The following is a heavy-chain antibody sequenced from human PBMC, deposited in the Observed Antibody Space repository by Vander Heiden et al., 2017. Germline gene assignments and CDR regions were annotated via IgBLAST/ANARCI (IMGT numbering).Heavy chain of an antibody. V-gene: IGHV4-39*01. CDR2: IYYSGGT. D-gene: IGHD3-9*01. CDR3: ASTYYDILTGYYGMDV. CDR1: GGSIVRSSYY. J-gene: IGHJ6*02. Sequence: QLQLQESGPGLVKPSETLSLTCTVSGGSIVRSSYYWGWIRQPPGKGLEWIGSIYYSGGTNYKPSLKSRVTISVDRSKNQFSLKLSSVTAADTAVYYCASTYYDILTGYYGMDVWGQGTTVTVS.